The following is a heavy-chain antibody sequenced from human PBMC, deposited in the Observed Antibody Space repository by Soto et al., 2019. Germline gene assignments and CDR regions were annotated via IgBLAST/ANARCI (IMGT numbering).Heavy chain of an antibody. V-gene: IGHV3-23*01. CDR2: ISGSGGST. D-gene: IGHD5-12*01. CDR3: AKGPGYGGNADDY. Sequence: EVQLLESGGGLVQPGGSLRLSCAASGFTFSSYAMSWVRQAPGKGLEWVSAISGSGGSTYYADSVKSRFTISRDNSKNTLYLKMNSLRDEDADVYYCAKGPGYGGNADDYWGQGTLVTVSS. CDR1: GFTFSSYA. J-gene: IGHJ4*02.